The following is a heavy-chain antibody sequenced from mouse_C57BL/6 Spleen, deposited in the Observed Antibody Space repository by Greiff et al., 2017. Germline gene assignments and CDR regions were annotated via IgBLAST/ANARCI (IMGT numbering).Heavy chain of an antibody. D-gene: IGHD1-1*01. Sequence: EVMLVESGGDLVKPGGSLKLSCAASGFTFSSYGMSWVRQTPDKRLEWVATISSGGSYTYYPDSVKGRFTISRDNAKNTLYLQMSSLKSEDTAMYYCARHYGSSYRDWYFDVWGTGTTVTVSS. J-gene: IGHJ1*03. CDR3: ARHYGSSYRDWYFDV. CDR2: ISSGGSYT. CDR1: GFTFSSYG. V-gene: IGHV5-6*01.